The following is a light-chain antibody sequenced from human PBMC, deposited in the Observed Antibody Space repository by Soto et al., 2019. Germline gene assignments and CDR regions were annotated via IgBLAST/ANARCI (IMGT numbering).Light chain of an antibody. CDR2: DPS. CDR3: QQRSNWPPLT. V-gene: IGKV3-11*01. J-gene: IGKJ4*01. Sequence: EIVLTQSPATLSLSPGERATLSCRASQSVSSDFAWYQQKPGQAPRLLIYDPSNRAAGIPARFSGSRSETDCTPTISSLEPEDFAVYYCQQRSNWPPLTFGGGTRVEIK. CDR1: QSVSSD.